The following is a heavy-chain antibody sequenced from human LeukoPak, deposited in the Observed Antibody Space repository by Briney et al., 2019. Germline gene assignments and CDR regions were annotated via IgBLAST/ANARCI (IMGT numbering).Heavy chain of an antibody. V-gene: IGHV3-23*01. D-gene: IGHD2-15*01. Sequence: PGGSLRLSCAVSGFTVSSNYMTWVRQAPGKGLEWVSAISSSGDTTYYADSVKGRFTISRDNSKNTLYLQMNFLRAEDTAVYYCAKGRGILSPDYWGQGTLVTVSS. CDR1: GFTVSSNY. CDR2: ISSSGDTT. J-gene: IGHJ4*02. CDR3: AKGRGILSPDY.